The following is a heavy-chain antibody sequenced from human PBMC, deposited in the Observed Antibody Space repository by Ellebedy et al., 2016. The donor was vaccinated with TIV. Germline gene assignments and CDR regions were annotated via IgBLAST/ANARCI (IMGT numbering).Heavy chain of an antibody. CDR3: ARAPATAVPDTRRFDS. V-gene: IGHV4-34*01. Sequence: MPSETLSLNCAVYGGSFSGHSWSWIRQSPGKGLKWIGEINHSGSTNYNPSLKSRVTISVDTSKNQFSLQLRSVTAADTAVYYCARAPATAVPDTRRFDSWGQGTLVTVSS. CDR2: INHSGST. J-gene: IGHJ4*02. CDR1: GGSFSGHS. D-gene: IGHD5-24*01.